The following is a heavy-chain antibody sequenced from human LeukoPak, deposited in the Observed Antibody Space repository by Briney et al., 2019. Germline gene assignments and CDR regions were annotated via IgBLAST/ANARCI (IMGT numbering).Heavy chain of an antibody. D-gene: IGHD1-26*01. Sequence: PGGSLRLSCAASGFTFSSYWMHWVRQAPGKGLVWVSRINTDGSSTSYADSVKGRFTISRDNAKNTAYLQMNSLRAEDTAVYYCARVKVGSWDWFDPWGQGTLVIVSS. CDR1: GFTFSSYW. V-gene: IGHV3-74*01. CDR3: ARVKVGSWDWFDP. J-gene: IGHJ5*02. CDR2: INTDGSST.